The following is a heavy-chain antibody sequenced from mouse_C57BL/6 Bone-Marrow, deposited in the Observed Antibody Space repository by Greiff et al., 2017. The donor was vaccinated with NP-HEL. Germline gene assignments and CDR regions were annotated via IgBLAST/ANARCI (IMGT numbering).Heavy chain of an antibody. CDR1: GYTFTSYW. CDR3: ARSLYGSSAWFAY. Sequence: QVQLQQPGAELVRPGSSVKLSCKASGYTFTSYWMHWVKQRPKQGLEWIGNIDPSDSETHYNQKFKDKATLTVDKSSSTAYIQLSSRTSEDSAVYYCARSLYGSSAWFAYWGQGTLVTVSA. D-gene: IGHD1-1*01. V-gene: IGHV1-52*01. J-gene: IGHJ3*01. CDR2: IDPSDSET.